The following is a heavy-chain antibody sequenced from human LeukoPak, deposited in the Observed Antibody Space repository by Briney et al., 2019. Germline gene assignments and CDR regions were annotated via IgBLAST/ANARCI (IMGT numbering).Heavy chain of an antibody. Sequence: KSSETLSLTCTVSGGSISSHYWSWIRQPPGKGLEWIGNIYYSGSTNYNPSLKSRVTISVDTSKNQFSLKLSSVTAADTAVYYCARDGCSSTSCSNWFDPWGQGTLVTVSS. CDR1: GGSISSHY. D-gene: IGHD2-2*01. CDR2: IYYSGST. CDR3: ARDGCSSTSCSNWFDP. J-gene: IGHJ5*02. V-gene: IGHV4-59*11.